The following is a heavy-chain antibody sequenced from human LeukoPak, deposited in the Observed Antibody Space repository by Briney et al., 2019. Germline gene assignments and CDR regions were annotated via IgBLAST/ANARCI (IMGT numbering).Heavy chain of an antibody. Sequence: GGSLRLSCAASGFTFRSYGMHWVRQAPGKGLEWVAGIWFDGSNKNYGDSVKDRFTISRDNSKNTLFLEMNSLRGEDTAVYYCARGDLNWKPVRYAMDVWGQGTAVTVSS. CDR2: IWFDGSNK. D-gene: IGHD1-20*01. J-gene: IGHJ6*02. CDR1: GFTFRSYG. CDR3: ARGDLNWKPVRYAMDV. V-gene: IGHV3-33*01.